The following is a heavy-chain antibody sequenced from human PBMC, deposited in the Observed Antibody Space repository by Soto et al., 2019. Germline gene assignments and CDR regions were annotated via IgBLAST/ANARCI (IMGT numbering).Heavy chain of an antibody. CDR3: ARDADSSSWTQHYNWFDP. CDR1: GGTFSSYA. Sequence: QVQLVQSGAEVKKPGSSVKVSCKASGGTFSSYAISWVRQAPGQGLEWMGGIIPIFGTANYAQKFQGRVTITADESTSTAYMELSSLRSEDPAVYYCARDADSSSWTQHYNWFDPWGQGTLVTVSS. CDR2: IIPIFGTA. V-gene: IGHV1-69*01. D-gene: IGHD6-13*01. J-gene: IGHJ5*02.